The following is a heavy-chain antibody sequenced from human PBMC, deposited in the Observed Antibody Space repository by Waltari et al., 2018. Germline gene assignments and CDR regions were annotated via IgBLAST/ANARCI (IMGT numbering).Heavy chain of an antibody. CDR1: GGSISSHY. V-gene: IGHV4-59*11. Sequence: QVQLQESGPGLVKPSETLSLTCTVSGGSISSHYWSWIRQPPGTGLEWIGYIYYSGSTNYNPSLKSRVTISVDTSKNQFSLKLSSVTAADTAVYYCARSRPYYSGGNHNWYFDLWGRGTLVTVSS. J-gene: IGHJ2*01. CDR2: IYYSGST. CDR3: ARSRPYYSGGNHNWYFDL. D-gene: IGHD3-22*01.